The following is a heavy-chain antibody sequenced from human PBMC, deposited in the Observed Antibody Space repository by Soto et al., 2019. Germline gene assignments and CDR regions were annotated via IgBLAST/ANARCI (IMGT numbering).Heavy chain of an antibody. D-gene: IGHD3-22*01. CDR1: GGSISSYY. CDR3: AGNYDSSGYYYFDY. CDR2: IYYSGST. J-gene: IGHJ4*02. Sequence: SETLSLTCTXSGGSISSYYWSWIRQPPGKGLEWIGYIYYSGSTNYNPSLKSRVTISVDTSKNQFSLKLSSVTAADTAVYYCAGNYDSSGYYYFDYWGQGTLVTVSS. V-gene: IGHV4-59*01.